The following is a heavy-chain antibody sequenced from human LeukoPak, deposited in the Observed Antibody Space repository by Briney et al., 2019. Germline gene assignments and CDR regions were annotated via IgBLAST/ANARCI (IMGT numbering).Heavy chain of an antibody. CDR2: MNPNSGNT. D-gene: IGHD6-19*01. Sequence: ASVKVSCKASGYTFNDCEINWGRQATGQGLEWMGWMNPNSGNTGYGQSFQGRITMTRDISIGTAYMELSNLTYEDTAIYYCARGLSGRRDNWGQGTLVTVSA. V-gene: IGHV1-8*01. CDR3: ARGLSGRRDN. CDR1: GYTFNDCE. J-gene: IGHJ4*02.